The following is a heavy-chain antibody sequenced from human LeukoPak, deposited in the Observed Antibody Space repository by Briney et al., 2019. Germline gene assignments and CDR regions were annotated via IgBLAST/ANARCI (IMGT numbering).Heavy chain of an antibody. CDR3: ARGWAYCGGDCYSGLDY. CDR1: GGTFSSYA. CDR2: IIPIFGTA. D-gene: IGHD2-21*02. Sequence: GSSVKVSCKASGGTFSSYAISWVRQAPGQGLEWMGGIIPIFGTANYAQKFQGRVTITADESTSTAYMELSSLRSEDTAVYYCARGWAYCGGDCYSGLDYWGQGTLVTVSS. J-gene: IGHJ4*02. V-gene: IGHV1-69*01.